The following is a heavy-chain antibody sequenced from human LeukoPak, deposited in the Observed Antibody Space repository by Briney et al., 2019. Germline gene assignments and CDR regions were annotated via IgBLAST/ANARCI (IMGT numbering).Heavy chain of an antibody. CDR2: ISYDGSNK. CDR3: ARAPSWSNKGGDY. CDR1: GFTFSSYA. J-gene: IGHJ4*02. D-gene: IGHD6-13*01. V-gene: IGHV3-30*04. Sequence: GGSLRPSCAATGFTFSSYAMHWVRQAPGKGLEWVAVISYDGSNKYYADSVKGRFTISRDNSKNTLYLQMNSLKAEDTAVYYCARAPSWSNKGGDYWGQGTLVTVSS.